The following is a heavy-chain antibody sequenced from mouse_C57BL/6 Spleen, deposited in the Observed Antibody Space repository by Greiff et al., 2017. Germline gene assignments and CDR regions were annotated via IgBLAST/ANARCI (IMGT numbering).Heavy chain of an antibody. CDR3: TRGIYYDYDGYYFDY. D-gene: IGHD2-4*01. CDR1: GFNIKDDY. Sequence: VQLQQSGAELVRPGASVKLSCTASGFNIKDDYMHWVKQRPEQGLEWIGWIDPGNGDTEYAAKFQGKATITADTSSNTAYLQLSILTSEDTAVYYCTRGIYYDYDGYYFDYWGQGTTLTVSS. CDR2: IDPGNGDT. V-gene: IGHV14-4*01. J-gene: IGHJ2*01.